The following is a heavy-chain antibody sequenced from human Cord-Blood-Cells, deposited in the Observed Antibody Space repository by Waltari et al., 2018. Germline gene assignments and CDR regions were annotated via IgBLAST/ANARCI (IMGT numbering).Heavy chain of an antibody. J-gene: IGHJ4*02. V-gene: IGHV3-49*05. D-gene: IGHD3-16*02. CDR3: TRADGMITFGGVIVADY. CDR1: GFTFGDYA. CDR2: SRSKAYGGTT. Sequence: EVQLVESGGGLVKPGRSLRLSCTASGFTFGDYAMSWFRQAPGKGREGEGFSRSKAYGGTTEYAASVKGRFTISRDDSKSIAYLQMNSLKTEDTAVYYCTRADGMITFGGVIVADYWGQGTLVTVSS.